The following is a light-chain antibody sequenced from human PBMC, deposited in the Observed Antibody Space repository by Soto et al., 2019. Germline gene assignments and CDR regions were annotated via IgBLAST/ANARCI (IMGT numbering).Light chain of an antibody. Sequence: EMVMTQSPATLSVSPGERATLSCRASQNLSRNLAWYQQQPGQAPRLLIYGASTRATGIPARFSGSGSGTDFPLTISSLQSEDFAGYYWQQYDNWHHTFGQGTKMEIK. CDR3: QQYDNWHHT. CDR2: GAS. J-gene: IGKJ2*01. CDR1: QNLSRN. V-gene: IGKV3-15*01.